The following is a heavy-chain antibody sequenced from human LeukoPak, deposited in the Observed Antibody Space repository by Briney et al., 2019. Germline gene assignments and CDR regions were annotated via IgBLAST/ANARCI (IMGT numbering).Heavy chain of an antibody. CDR2: MYSSGST. V-gene: IGHV4-39*07. CDR1: GFTFSSYE. J-gene: IGHJ5*02. D-gene: IGHD3-9*01. CDR3: ARVIIRYFDWRDNWFDP. Sequence: PGGSLRLSCAASGFTFSSYEMNWVRQPPGKGLEWIGSMYSSGSTYYNPSLKSRVTISVDTSKNQFSLKLSSVTAADTAVYYCARVIIRYFDWRDNWFDPWGQGTLVTVSS.